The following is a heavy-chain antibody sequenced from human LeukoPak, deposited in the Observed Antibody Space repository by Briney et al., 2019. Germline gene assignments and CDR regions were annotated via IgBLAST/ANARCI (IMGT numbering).Heavy chain of an antibody. D-gene: IGHD6-19*01. Sequence: SETLSLTCTVSGYSISSGYYWGWIRQPPGKGLEWIGSIYHSGSTYYNPSLKSRVTISVDTSKNQFSLKLSSVTAADTAVYYCARGRRGSGWSYWGQGTLVTVSS. CDR3: ARGRRGSGWSY. CDR2: IYHSGST. V-gene: IGHV4-38-2*02. J-gene: IGHJ4*02. CDR1: GYSISSGYY.